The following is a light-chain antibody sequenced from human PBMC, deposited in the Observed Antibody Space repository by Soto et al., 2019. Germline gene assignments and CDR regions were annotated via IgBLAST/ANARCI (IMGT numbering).Light chain of an antibody. CDR2: GAS. V-gene: IGKV3-15*01. CDR1: QSVSNN. Sequence: EIVLTQSRGTLSLSPRERVTLSCRASQSVSNNYLAWYQQKPGQAPRLLIYGASTRATGIPARFSGSGSGTEFTLTISSLQSEDFAVYYCQQYNNWPRTFGQGTKVDI. CDR3: QQYNNWPRT. J-gene: IGKJ1*01.